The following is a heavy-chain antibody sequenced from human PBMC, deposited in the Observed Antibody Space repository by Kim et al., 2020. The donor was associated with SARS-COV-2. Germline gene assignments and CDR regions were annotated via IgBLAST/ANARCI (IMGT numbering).Heavy chain of an antibody. CDR2: IYTSGST. Sequence: SETLSLTCTVSGGSISSGSYYWSWIRQPAGKGLEWIGRIYTSGSTNYNPSLKSRVTISVDTSKNQFSLKLSSVTAADTAVYYCSSQSSGRYDAFDIWGQGRMITVSS. D-gene: IGHD6-19*01. CDR1: GGSISSGSYY. V-gene: IGHV4-61*02. CDR3: SSQSSGRYDAFDI. J-gene: IGHJ3*02.